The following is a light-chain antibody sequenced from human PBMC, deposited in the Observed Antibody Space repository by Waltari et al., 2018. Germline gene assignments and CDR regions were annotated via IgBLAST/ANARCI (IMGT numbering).Light chain of an antibody. CDR3: QKYVNLPAT. CDR1: QSFGRF. J-gene: IGKJ1*01. CDR2: HAS. V-gene: IGKV3-20*01. Sequence: EIVLTQSPSTLSLSPGERATLSCRASQSFGRFLACYQQKPGQAPRLLIYHASIRATGIPDRFSGSGSGTDFSLTISGLEPEDFAVYYCQKYVNLPATFGQGTKVEIK.